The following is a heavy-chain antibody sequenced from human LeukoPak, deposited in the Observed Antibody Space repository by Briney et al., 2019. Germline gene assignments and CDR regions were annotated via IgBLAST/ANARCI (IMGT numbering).Heavy chain of an antibody. D-gene: IGHD2-2*01. CDR2: ISSSSSYI. CDR1: GFTFSSYS. Sequence: GGSLKLSCAASGFTFSSYSMNWVRQAPGKGLEWVSSISSSSSYIYYADSVKGRFTISRDNAKNSLYLQMNSLRAEDTAVYYCARGQRSILVPAASYWYFDLWGRGTLVTVSS. CDR3: ARGQRSILVPAASYWYFDL. V-gene: IGHV3-21*01. J-gene: IGHJ2*01.